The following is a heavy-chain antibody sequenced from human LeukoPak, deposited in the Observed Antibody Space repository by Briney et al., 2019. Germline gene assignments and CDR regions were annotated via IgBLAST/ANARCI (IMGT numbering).Heavy chain of an antibody. J-gene: IGHJ5*02. CDR1: GHTFFDFY. CDR3: ARLSSTTYRDWSDP. Sequence: ASVKVSCTASGHTFFDFYMHWVRQAPGQGLEWMGWINPKNGGTNYAQKFQGRVTMTRDTSISTAYMELSRLRSDDTAAYYCARLSSTTYRDWSDPWGRGTLVTVSS. V-gene: IGHV1-2*02. CDR2: INPKNGGT. D-gene: IGHD2/OR15-2a*01.